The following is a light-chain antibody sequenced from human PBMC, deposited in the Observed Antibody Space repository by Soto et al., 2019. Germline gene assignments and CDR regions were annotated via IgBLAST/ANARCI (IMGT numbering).Light chain of an antibody. CDR2: EVV. V-gene: IGLV2-8*01. CDR3: KSYAGSNTYV. CDR1: KNDIAVYDF. Sequence: QSVLTQPPSASGSPGQTVTISCTGTKNDIAVYDFVSWYQHHPGKARRLIIYEVVQRPSGVPDRFSGSKSGNTASLTVSRLQAADEADYFCKSYAGSNTYVFGSGTKVTVL. J-gene: IGLJ1*01.